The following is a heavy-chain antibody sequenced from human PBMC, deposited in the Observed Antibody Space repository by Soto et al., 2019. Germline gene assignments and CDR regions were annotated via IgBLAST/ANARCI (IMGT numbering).Heavy chain of an antibody. CDR1: GYSFTSYW. D-gene: IGHD6-19*01. CDR3: ARIPSIAVAGFYFDY. V-gene: IGHV5-10-1*01. Sequence: GESLKISCKGSGYSFTSYWISWVRQMPGKGLEWMGRIDPSDSYTNYSPSFQDHVTISADKSISTAYLQWSSLKASDTAMYYCARIPSIAVAGFYFDYWGQGTLVTVS. CDR2: IDPSDSYT. J-gene: IGHJ4*02.